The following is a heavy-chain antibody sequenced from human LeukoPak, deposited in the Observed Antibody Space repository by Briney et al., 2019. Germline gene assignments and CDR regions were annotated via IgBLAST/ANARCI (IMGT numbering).Heavy chain of an antibody. CDR1: GFTFSSYA. CDR3: ARDDDYGDYYFDY. J-gene: IGHJ4*02. D-gene: IGHD4-17*01. Sequence: GGSLRLSCAASGFTFSSYAMHWVRQAPGKGLEWVAVISYDGSNKYYADSVKGRFTISRDNSKNTLYLQMNSLRAEDTAVYYCARDDDYGDYYFDYWGQGTLVTFSS. V-gene: IGHV3-30-3*01. CDR2: ISYDGSNK.